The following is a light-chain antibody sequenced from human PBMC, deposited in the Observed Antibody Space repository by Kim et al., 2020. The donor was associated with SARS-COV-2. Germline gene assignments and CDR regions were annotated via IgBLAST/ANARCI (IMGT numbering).Light chain of an antibody. Sequence: QSVLTQPPSVSGAPGQRVTISCTGSNSNIGAGYDVQWYQQLPGTAPKLLIYGNINRPSGVPDRFSGSKSGASASLAITGLQAEDEADYYCQSYDRSLSAWVFGGGTQLTVL. V-gene: IGLV1-40*01. CDR2: GNI. J-gene: IGLJ3*02. CDR1: NSNIGAGYD. CDR3: QSYDRSLSAWV.